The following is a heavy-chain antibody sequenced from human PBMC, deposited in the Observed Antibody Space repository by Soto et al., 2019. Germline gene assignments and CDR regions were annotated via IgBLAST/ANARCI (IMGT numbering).Heavy chain of an antibody. D-gene: IGHD1-1*01. V-gene: IGHV3-23*01. Sequence: EVQLLESGGGLVQPGGSLRLSCAASGFTFSSYAMSWVRQAPGKGLEWVSAISGSGGSTYYADSVKGRFTISRDNSKNTLYLQMNSLRAEDTAVYYCAKDAFRMPSRHYYYYYMDVWGKGTTVTVSS. CDR3: AKDAFRMPSRHYYYYYMDV. CDR2: ISGSGGST. J-gene: IGHJ6*03. CDR1: GFTFSSYA.